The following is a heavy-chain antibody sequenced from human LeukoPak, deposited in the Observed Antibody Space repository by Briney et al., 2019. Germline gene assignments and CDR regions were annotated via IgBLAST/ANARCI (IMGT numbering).Heavy chain of an antibody. CDR1: GFTFSNSN. V-gene: IGHV3-21*01. CDR2: ISSSSSYI. CDR3: AIDRSSGYYGLDF. D-gene: IGHD3-22*01. J-gene: IGHJ4*02. Sequence: GGSLRLSCAASGFTFSNSNMNWVRQAPGKGLEWVASISSSSSYIYYADSVKGRFTISRDNAKNSLSLQMNSLRAEGTAVYYCAIDRSSGYYGLDFWGQGTLVTVSS.